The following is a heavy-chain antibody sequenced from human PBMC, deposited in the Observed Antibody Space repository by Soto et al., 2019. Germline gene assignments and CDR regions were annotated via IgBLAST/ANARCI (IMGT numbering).Heavy chain of an antibody. CDR1: GYTFTSYN. D-gene: IGHD2-8*01. V-gene: IGHV1-8*01. CDR3: VRYGVAATY. J-gene: IGHJ4*02. Sequence: ASVKVSCKASGYTFTSYNINWVRQATGQGLGWMGWMNPNSGNTGYAQKFQDRITLTRDTSITTAYMELSSLRSDDTAIYFCVRYGVAATYWGQGTQVTVS. CDR2: MNPNSGNT.